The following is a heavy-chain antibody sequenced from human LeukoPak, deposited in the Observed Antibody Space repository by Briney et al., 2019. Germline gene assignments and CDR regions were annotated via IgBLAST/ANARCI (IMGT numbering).Heavy chain of an antibody. CDR2: ISWNSGCI. D-gene: IGHD3/OR15-3a*01. Sequence: PGRSLRLSCAASGFTFGDYAMNWVRQAPGKGLEWVSGISWNSGCICYADSVKGRFTISRDNAKTSLYLQMNGLRAEDTAWYYCTKDISDFGSNWFDHWGQGTLVTVSS. V-gene: IGHV3-9*01. CDR3: TKDISDFGSNWFDH. CDR1: GFTFGDYA. J-gene: IGHJ5*02.